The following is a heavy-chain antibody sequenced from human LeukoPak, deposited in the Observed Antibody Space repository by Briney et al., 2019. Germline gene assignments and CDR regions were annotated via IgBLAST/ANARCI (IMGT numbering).Heavy chain of an antibody. Sequence: GGSLRLSCAASGFTFSSSWMSWVRQAPGKGLEWVAVISYDGSNKYYADSVKGRFTISRDNSKNTLYLQMNSLRAEDTAVYYCAKDRGGYAQYNWFDPWGQGTLVTVSS. V-gene: IGHV3-30*18. CDR1: GFTFSSSW. J-gene: IGHJ5*02. D-gene: IGHD6-25*01. CDR2: ISYDGSNK. CDR3: AKDRGGYAQYNWFDP.